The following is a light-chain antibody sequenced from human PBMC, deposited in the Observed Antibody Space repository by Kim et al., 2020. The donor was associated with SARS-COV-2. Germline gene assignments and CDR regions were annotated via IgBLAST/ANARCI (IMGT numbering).Light chain of an antibody. CDR2: SVF. J-gene: IGKJ2*01. V-gene: IGKV3-20*01. CDR1: QSVCSHC. Sequence: PGQRSTLSCRTSQSVCSHCLAWYQQKPGQAPSLLFYSVFNRATGIPDMFSGSGSGTDFSLTISRLEPQDFAVYYCQQYGIAPPYTFGQGTKLEI. CDR3: QQYGIAPPYT.